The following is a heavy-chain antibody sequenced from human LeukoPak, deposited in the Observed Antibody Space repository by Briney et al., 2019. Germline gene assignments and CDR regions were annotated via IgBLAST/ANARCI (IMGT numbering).Heavy chain of an antibody. CDR1: GGSISSYY. CDR2: IYYSGST. V-gene: IGHV4-59*01. Sequence: ETVSLTCTVSGGSISSYYWSWIRQPPGKGLEWIGYIYYSGSTNYNPSLKSRVTISVDTSKNQISLKLSSVTAADTAVYYCARASRGMTSLEYWDQGTLVTVSS. CDR3: ARASRGMTSLEY. D-gene: IGHD3-3*01. J-gene: IGHJ1*01.